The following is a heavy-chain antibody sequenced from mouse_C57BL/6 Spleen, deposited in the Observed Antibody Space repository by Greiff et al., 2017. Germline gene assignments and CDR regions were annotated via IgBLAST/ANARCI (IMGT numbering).Heavy chain of an antibody. J-gene: IGHJ4*01. CDR3: ARDYDYDRYYAMDY. CDR2: IYPGDGDT. V-gene: IGHV1-80*01. CDR1: GYAFSSYW. D-gene: IGHD2-4*01. Sequence: QVQLKQSGAELVKPGASVKISCKASGYAFSSYWMNWVKQRPGKGLEWIGQIYPGDGDTNYNGKFKGKATLTADKSSSTAYMQLSSLTSEDSAVYFCARDYDYDRYYAMDYWGQGTSVTVSS.